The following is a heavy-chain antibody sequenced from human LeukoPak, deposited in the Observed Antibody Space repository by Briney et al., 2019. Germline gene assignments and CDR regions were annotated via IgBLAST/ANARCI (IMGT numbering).Heavy chain of an antibody. V-gene: IGHV3-21*01. D-gene: IGHD5-24*01. Sequence: PGGSLRLSCAASGLTFSIYNMNWVRQAPGKGLEWVASIGSSSSSIYYADSVKGRFTISRDNAKNSLYLQMNSLRAEDTAVYYCAREGNGYISEAFDIWGQGTMVTVSS. CDR3: AREGNGYISEAFDI. CDR2: IGSSSSSI. CDR1: GLTFSIYN. J-gene: IGHJ3*02.